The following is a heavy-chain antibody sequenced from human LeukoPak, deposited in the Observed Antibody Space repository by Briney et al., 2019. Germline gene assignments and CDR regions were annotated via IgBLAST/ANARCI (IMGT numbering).Heavy chain of an antibody. CDR1: GYSFTSYW. V-gene: IGHV5-51*01. Sequence: GESLKIYCKGSGYSFTSYWIGWVRQMPGKGLEWMGIIYPGDSDTRYSPSFQGQVTISADKSISTAYLQWSSLKASDTAMYYCARRGDLDCSGGSCYSEWFDPWGQGTLVTVSS. J-gene: IGHJ5*02. CDR3: ARRGDLDCSGGSCYSEWFDP. D-gene: IGHD2-15*01. CDR2: IYPGDSDT.